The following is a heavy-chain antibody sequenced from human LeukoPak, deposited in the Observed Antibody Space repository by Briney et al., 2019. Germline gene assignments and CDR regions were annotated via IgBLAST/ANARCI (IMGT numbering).Heavy chain of an antibody. D-gene: IGHD3-10*01. CDR2: INHSGST. Sequence: PSETLSLTCAVYGGSFSGYYRSWIRQPPGKGLEWIGEINHSGSTNYNPSLKSRVTISVDTSKNQFSLKLSSVTAADTAVYYCASRHYYGSGSYWGQGTLVTVSS. CDR3: ASRHYYGSGSY. V-gene: IGHV4-34*01. CDR1: GGSFSGYY. J-gene: IGHJ4*02.